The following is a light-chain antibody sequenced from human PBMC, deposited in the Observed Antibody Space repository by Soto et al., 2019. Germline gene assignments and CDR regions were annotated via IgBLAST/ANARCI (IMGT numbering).Light chain of an antibody. V-gene: IGKV1-5*03. CDR3: QQYDTHFWT. J-gene: IGKJ1*01. CDR1: QSISSS. CDR2: HVS. Sequence: DIQMTQSPSTLSASVGDRVTVTCRASQSISSSLAWFQQKPGKAPKLLMYHVSRLNSGVSSRFIGSGSGTEFTLTISSRQPDDFATYYCQQYDTHFWTFGQGTKVEIK.